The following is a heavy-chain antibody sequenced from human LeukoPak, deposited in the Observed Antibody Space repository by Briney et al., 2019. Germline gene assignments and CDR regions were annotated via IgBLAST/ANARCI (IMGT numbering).Heavy chain of an antibody. CDR2: ISCSGDNT. Sequence: GGSLRLSCAASGFTFSRCSMSWVRQAPGKGLEWVSVISCSGDNTFYADSVKGRFTISRDNSKNTVYLQINSLRADDTAVYFCARCPGGGCYRGAFDIWGQGTTVTVSS. J-gene: IGHJ3*02. CDR3: ARCPGGGCYRGAFDI. CDR1: GFTFSRCS. V-gene: IGHV3-23*01. D-gene: IGHD2-15*01.